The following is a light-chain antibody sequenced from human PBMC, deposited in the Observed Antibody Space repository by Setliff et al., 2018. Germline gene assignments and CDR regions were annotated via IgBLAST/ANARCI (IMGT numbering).Light chain of an antibody. CDR1: KLGDKY. V-gene: IGLV3-1*01. J-gene: IGLJ1*01. CDR2: QDN. Sequence: SYELAQPPSLSVSPGQTASITCSGDKLGDKYISWYQRKPGQSPVVVMYQDNKRPSGIPRRFSGSNSGNTATLTISGTQAMDEADYYCQAWDSGTAVFGSGTKGTV. CDR3: QAWDSGTAV.